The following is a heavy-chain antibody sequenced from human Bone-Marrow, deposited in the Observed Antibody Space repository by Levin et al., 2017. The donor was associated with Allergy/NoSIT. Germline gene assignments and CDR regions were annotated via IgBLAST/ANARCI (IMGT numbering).Heavy chain of an antibody. Sequence: ESLKISCTVSGVSISSNSNYWGWIRQPPGKGLEWIGSINHSGSTYRSPSLKSRVAVSVDTAKNLVALNLSSVTAADTALYYCARRDPWGHFDYWGQGTLVTVSS. CDR2: INHSGST. CDR3: ARRDPWGHFDY. D-gene: IGHD7-27*01. V-gene: IGHV4-39*01. J-gene: IGHJ4*02. CDR1: GVSISSNSNY.